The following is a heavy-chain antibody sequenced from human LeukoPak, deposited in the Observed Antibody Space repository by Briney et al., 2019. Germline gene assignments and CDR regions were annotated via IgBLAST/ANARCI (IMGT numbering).Heavy chain of an antibody. CDR1: GFDFSSNW. CDR2: IKGDGIST. D-gene: IGHD3-3*01. CDR3: AKDHYWSIDY. J-gene: IGHJ4*02. Sequence: GGSLRLSCAASGFDFSSNWMHWVRHAPGQGLVWVSRIKGDGISTNYADSVKGRFTISRDIAKNTLYLQMNSLRAEDTGVYYCAKDHYWSIDYWGQGTLVAVSS. V-gene: IGHV3-74*01.